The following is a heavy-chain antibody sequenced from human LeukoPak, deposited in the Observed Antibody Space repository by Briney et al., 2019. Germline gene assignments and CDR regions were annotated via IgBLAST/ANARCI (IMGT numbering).Heavy chain of an antibody. J-gene: IGHJ4*02. CDR1: GFTFSSYA. D-gene: IGHD6-19*01. Sequence: PGWSLRLSCAASGFTFSSYAMIWVRQAPGKGLEWVSAINGSGGSTYYADSVKGRFTISRDNSKNTLYLQMNSLRAEDTAVYYCAKVAVAGWYWYYFDYWGQGTLVTVSS. V-gene: IGHV3-23*01. CDR2: INGSGGST. CDR3: AKVAVAGWYWYYFDY.